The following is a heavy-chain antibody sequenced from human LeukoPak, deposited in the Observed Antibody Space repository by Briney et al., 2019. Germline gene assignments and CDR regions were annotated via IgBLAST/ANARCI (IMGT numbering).Heavy chain of an antibody. J-gene: IGHJ5*02. Sequence: GGSLRLSCAASGFTFSSFWMHWVRQAPGKGLVWVSRIKPDGSSTSYADSVEGRFTISRDNAKNMLYLQMNSLRADDTAVYYCARDRSPGWFDPWGQGTLVTVSS. D-gene: IGHD1-26*01. V-gene: IGHV3-74*01. CDR1: GFTFSSFW. CDR2: IKPDGSST. CDR3: ARDRSPGWFDP.